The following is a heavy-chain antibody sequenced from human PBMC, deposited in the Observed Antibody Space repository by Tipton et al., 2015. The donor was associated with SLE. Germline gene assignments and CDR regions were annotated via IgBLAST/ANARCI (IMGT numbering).Heavy chain of an antibody. CDR2: INWNGGST. J-gene: IGHJ4*02. CDR3: ARDKTLPHFDY. V-gene: IGHV3-20*04. CDR1: GFTFSSYS. Sequence: SLRLSCAASGFTFSSYSMNWVRQAPGKGLEWVSGINWNGGSTGYADSVKGRFTISRDNAKNSLYLQMNSLRAEDTAVYYCARDKTLPHFDYWGQGTLVTVSS.